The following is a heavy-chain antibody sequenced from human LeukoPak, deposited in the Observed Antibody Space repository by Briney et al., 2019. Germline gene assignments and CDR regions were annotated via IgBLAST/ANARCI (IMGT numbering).Heavy chain of an antibody. V-gene: IGHV1-18*01. CDR2: ISAYNGNT. CDR3: AREGSSPGGHQFDC. CDR1: GYTFTSYG. Sequence: ASVKVSCKASGYTFTSYGISWVRQAPGQGLEWIGWISAYNGNTNYAQKLPGRATMTTDTSTSTAYMELRSLRCDDPAVYYCAREGSSPGGHQFDCWGQGTLVTVSS. D-gene: IGHD6-6*01. J-gene: IGHJ4*02.